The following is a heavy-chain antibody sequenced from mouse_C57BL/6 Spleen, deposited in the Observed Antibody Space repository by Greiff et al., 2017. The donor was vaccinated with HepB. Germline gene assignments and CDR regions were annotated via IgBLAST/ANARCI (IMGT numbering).Heavy chain of an antibody. D-gene: IGHD2-5*01. J-gene: IGHJ4*01. CDR1: GFTFSSYA. V-gene: IGHV5-4*01. Sequence: EVHLVESGGGLVKPGGSLKLSCAASGFTFSSYAMSWVRQTPEKRLEWVATISDGGSYTYYPDNVKGRFTISRDNAKNNLYLQMSHLKSEDTAMYYCARDYSKGDYYAMDYWGQGTSVTVSS. CDR2: ISDGGSYT. CDR3: ARDYSKGDYYAMDY.